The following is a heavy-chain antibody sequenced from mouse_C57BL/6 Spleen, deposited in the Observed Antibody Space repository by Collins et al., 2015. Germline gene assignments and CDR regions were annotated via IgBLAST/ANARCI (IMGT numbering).Heavy chain of an antibody. J-gene: IGHJ1*03. CDR3: ARRTYDYAWYFDV. V-gene: IGHV1-55*01. CDR2: IYPGSGST. CDR1: GYTFTSYW. Sequence: QVQLQQPGAELVKPGASVKMSCKASGYTFTSYWITWVKQRPGQGLEWIGDIYPGSGSTNYKSRSSRAKATLTVDTSSSTAYMQLSSLTSEDSAVYYCARRTYDYAWYFDVWGTGTTVTVSS. D-gene: IGHD2-4*01.